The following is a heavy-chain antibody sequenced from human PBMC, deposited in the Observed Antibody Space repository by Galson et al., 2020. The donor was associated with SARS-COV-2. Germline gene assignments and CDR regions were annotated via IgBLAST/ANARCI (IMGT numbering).Heavy chain of an antibody. D-gene: IGHD3-22*01. CDR2: MSGTGSA. V-gene: IGHV3-23*01. J-gene: IGHJ5*02. Sequence: NNYAMSWVRQAPGKGLEWVSVMSGTGSAYYADSVKGRFTISGDISKNTIYLQMNSLKADDTALYYCAKGDGMLYYDNSAYSSWGQGTLVTVSS. CDR1: NNYA. CDR3: AKGDGMLYYDNSAYSS.